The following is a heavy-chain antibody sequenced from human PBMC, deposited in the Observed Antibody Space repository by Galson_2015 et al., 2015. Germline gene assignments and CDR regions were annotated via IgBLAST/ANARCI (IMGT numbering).Heavy chain of an antibody. D-gene: IGHD2-2*01. V-gene: IGHV3-21*01. J-gene: IGHJ6*03. CDR1: GFSFSSFW. CDR3: ARGRGSTPPCYMDV. CDR2: ISSSSSYI. Sequence: SLRLSCAASGFSFSSFWMNWVRQAPGKGLEWVSSISSSSSYIYYADSVKGRFTISRDNAKNSLYLQMNSLRAEDTAVYYCARGRGSTPPCYMDVWGKGTLVTVSS.